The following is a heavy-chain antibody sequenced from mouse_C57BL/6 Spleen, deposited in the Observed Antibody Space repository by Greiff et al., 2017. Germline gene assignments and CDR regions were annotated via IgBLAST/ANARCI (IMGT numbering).Heavy chain of an antibody. V-gene: IGHV14-4*01. CDR1: GFNIKDDY. Sequence: VQLQQSGAELVRPGASVKLSCTASGFNIKDDYMHWVKQRPEQGLEWIGWIDPENGDTEYASKFQGKATITADTSSNTAYLQLSSLTSEDTAVYYCTKGLYDYDVQFAYWGQGTLVTVAA. D-gene: IGHD2-4*01. CDR3: TKGLYDYDVQFAY. CDR2: IDPENGDT. J-gene: IGHJ3*01.